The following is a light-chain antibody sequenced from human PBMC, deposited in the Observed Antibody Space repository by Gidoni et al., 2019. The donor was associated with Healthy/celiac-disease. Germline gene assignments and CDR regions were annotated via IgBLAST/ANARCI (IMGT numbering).Light chain of an antibody. J-gene: IGKJ1*01. CDR1: QGISNY. CDR3: QKYNSAPRT. Sequence: DIQMTQFPSSLSASVGDRVTITCRASQGISNYLAWYQQKPGGVPKLLIYAASTLQSGVPSRFSGSGSGTDFTLTISSLQPEDVASYYCQKYNSAPRTFXQXTKVEIK. V-gene: IGKV1-27*01. CDR2: AAS.